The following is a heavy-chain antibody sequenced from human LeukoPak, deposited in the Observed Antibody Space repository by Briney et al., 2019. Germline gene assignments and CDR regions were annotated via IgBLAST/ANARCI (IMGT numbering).Heavy chain of an antibody. CDR3: AKDARGGLSVGWPFVD. CDR2: INGCGGST. Sequence: PGGSLRHSRAASGLTFRSYTMRWVRQAPRRGLEWVSAINGCGGSTHYGDSVWGRFTSSRDNSKNPLYLQMNDLSGEDTALHYCAKDARGGLSVGWPFVDRGQ. CDR1: GLTFRSYT. J-gene: IGHJ4*02. V-gene: IGHV3-23*01. D-gene: IGHD3-10*01.